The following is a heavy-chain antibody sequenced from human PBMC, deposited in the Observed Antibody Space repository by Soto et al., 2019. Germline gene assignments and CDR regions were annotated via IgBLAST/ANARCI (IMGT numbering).Heavy chain of an antibody. CDR3: ATLWFGDIDY. J-gene: IGHJ4*02. D-gene: IGHD3-10*01. Sequence: QVQLVESGGGVVQPGRSLRLSCAASGFTFSSYGMHWVRQAPGKGLEWVAVISYDGSNKYYADSVKGRFTISRDNSKNTLYLQMNSLRAEDTAVYYCATLWFGDIDYWGQGTLVTVSS. CDR2: ISYDGSNK. CDR1: GFTFSSYG. V-gene: IGHV3-30*03.